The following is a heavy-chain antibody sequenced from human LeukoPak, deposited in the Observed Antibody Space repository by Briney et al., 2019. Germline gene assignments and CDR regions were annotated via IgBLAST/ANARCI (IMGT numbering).Heavy chain of an antibody. CDR1: GYTFTGHY. CDR3: ARGMDYTWLDP. CDR2: INPNSGGT. V-gene: IGHV1-2*02. Sequence: ASVKVSCKASGYTFTGHYVHWVRQGPGQGLEWMGWINPNSGGTKYAQKFQGRVTMTSDTSISTAYMELARLTSDDTAVYYCARGMDYTWLDPWGQGTLVTVSS. J-gene: IGHJ5*02. D-gene: IGHD3/OR15-3a*01.